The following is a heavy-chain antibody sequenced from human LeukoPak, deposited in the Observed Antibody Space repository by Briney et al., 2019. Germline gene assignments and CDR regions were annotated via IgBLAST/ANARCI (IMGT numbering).Heavy chain of an antibody. Sequence: GGPLRLSCAASGFTFSSYGMHWVRQAPGKGLEWVADISFDGSNKYYADSVKGRFTISRDNSKNTLYLQMNSLRPEDTAVYYCAKDYYDSSGYPDNFDYWGQGTLVTVSS. CDR1: GFTFSSYG. J-gene: IGHJ4*02. CDR2: ISFDGSNK. V-gene: IGHV3-30*18. D-gene: IGHD3-22*01. CDR3: AKDYYDSSGYPDNFDY.